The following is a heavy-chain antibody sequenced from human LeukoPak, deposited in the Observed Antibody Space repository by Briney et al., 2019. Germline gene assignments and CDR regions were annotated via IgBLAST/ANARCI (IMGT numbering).Heavy chain of an antibody. CDR2: IYSGGST. Sequence: GGSLRLSCAASGFTVSSNYMSWVRQAPGKGLEWVSVIYSGGSTYYADSVKGRFTISGDNSKNTLYLQMNSLRAEDTAVYYCASQSSSSWYYFDYWGQGTLVTVSS. CDR1: GFTVSSNY. CDR3: ASQSSSSWYYFDY. D-gene: IGHD6-13*01. V-gene: IGHV3-66*04. J-gene: IGHJ4*02.